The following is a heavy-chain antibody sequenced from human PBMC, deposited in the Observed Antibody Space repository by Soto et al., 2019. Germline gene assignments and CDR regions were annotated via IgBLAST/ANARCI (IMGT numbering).Heavy chain of an antibody. D-gene: IGHD4-17*01. Sequence: QVQLVESGGGVVQPGRSLRLSCAASGFTFSSYAMHWVRQAPGKGLEWVAVISYDGSNKYYADSVKGRFTISRDTSKNTLYLQMNSLRAEDTAVYYCARATTTVVTPYYFDYWGQGTLVTVSS. J-gene: IGHJ4*02. V-gene: IGHV3-30-3*01. CDR3: ARATTTVVTPYYFDY. CDR1: GFTFSSYA. CDR2: ISYDGSNK.